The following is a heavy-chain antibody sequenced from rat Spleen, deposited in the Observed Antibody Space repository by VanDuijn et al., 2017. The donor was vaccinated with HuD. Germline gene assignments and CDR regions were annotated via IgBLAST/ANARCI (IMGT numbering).Heavy chain of an antibody. J-gene: IGHJ4*01. CDR1: GLNFSNYD. D-gene: IGHD3-8*01. V-gene: IGHV5S13*01. Sequence: EVQLVESDGGLVQPGRSLKLSCADSGLNFSNYDMAWVRQAPTKGLEWIASISTGGGNTYYRDSVKGRFTISRDDAKNTQYLQMDSLRSEDTATYYCTRHGSRSPHFYVMDAWGQGASVTVSS. CDR3: TRHGSRSPHFYVMDA. CDR2: ISTGGGNT.